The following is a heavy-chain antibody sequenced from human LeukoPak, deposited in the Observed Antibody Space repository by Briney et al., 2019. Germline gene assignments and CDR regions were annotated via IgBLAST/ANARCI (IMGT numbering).Heavy chain of an antibody. D-gene: IGHD5-12*01. CDR2: ISSSGSTI. CDR3: AKDQYSGYDWSFDY. CDR1: GFTFSSYE. V-gene: IGHV3-48*03. Sequence: GGSLRLSCAASGFTFSSYEMNWVRQAPGKGLEWVSYISSSGSTIYYADSVKGRFTISRDNSKNTLYLQMNSLRAEDTAVYYCAKDQYSGYDWSFDYWGQGTLVTVSS. J-gene: IGHJ4*02.